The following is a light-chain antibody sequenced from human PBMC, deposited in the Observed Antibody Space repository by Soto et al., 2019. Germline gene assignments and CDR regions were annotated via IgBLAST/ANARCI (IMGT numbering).Light chain of an antibody. CDR3: SSYTSISTYV. Sequence: QSALTQPASVSGSPGQSVTISCTGTSSDVGGYNYVSWYQHHPGEAPKLMIYEVTHRPSGVSNRFSGSKSGNTASLTISGLQAEDEADYYCSSYTSISTYVFGTGTKLTVL. CDR2: EVT. J-gene: IGLJ1*01. V-gene: IGLV2-14*01. CDR1: SSDVGGYNY.